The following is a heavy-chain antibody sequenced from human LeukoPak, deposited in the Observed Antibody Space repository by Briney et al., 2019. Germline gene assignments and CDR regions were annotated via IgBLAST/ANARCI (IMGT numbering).Heavy chain of an antibody. D-gene: IGHD6-13*01. CDR1: GFTFSSYS. J-gene: IGHJ6*02. CDR2: ISSSSSYI. V-gene: IGHV3-21*01. CDR3: ARVYPQSAMDV. Sequence: GGSLRLSCAASGFTFSSYSMNWVRQAPGKGLEWVSSISSSSSYIYYADSVKGRFTISRDNSKNTLYLQMNSLRAEDTAVYYCARVYPQSAMDVWGQGTTVTVSS.